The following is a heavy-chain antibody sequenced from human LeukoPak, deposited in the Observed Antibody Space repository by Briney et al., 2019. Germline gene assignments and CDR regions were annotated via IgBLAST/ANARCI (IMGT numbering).Heavy chain of an antibody. Sequence: GGSLRLSCAASGFTFSTHDVNWVRQAPGKGLEWVSFINSRSSTIYYADSVKGRFTISRDNAKNSLYLQMDSLRADDSAVYYCARAVEYNILTGYGNLYWGQGTLVTVSS. V-gene: IGHV3-48*04. CDR3: ARAVEYNILTGYGNLY. CDR2: INSRSSTI. D-gene: IGHD3-9*01. J-gene: IGHJ4*02. CDR1: GFTFSTHD.